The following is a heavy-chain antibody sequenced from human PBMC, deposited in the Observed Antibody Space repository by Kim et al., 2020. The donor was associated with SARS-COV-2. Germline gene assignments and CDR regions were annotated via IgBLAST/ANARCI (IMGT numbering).Heavy chain of an antibody. CDR2: INHSGST. CDR3: ARGRVNAVTTLGDGYIHYYGMDV. J-gene: IGHJ6*02. Sequence: SETLSLTCAVYGGSFSGYYWSWIRQPPGKGLEWIGEINHSGSTNYNPSLKSRVTIPVDTSKNQFSLKLSSVTAADTAVYYCARGRVNAVTTLGDGYIHYYGMDVWGQGTTVTVSS. D-gene: IGHD4-17*01. CDR1: GGSFSGYY. V-gene: IGHV4-34*01.